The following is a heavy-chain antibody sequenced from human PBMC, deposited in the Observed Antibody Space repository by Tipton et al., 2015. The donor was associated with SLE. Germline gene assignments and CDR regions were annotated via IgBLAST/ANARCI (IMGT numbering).Heavy chain of an antibody. CDR2: IWYDGSNK. CDR3: AKALRAGRPDY. D-gene: IGHD6-6*01. V-gene: IGHV3-33*06. J-gene: IGHJ4*02. Sequence: SLRLSCAASGFTFSSYGMHWVRQAPGKGLEWVAVIWYDGSNKYYAESVKGRFTISRDNSKNTLFLQMNSLRADGTAVYYCAKALRAGRPDYWGQGILVTVSS. CDR1: GFTFSSYG.